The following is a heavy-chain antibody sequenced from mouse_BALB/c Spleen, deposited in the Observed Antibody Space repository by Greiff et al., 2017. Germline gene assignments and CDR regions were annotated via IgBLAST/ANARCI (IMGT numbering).Heavy chain of an antibody. CDR1: GFTFSSFG. D-gene: IGHD1-1*01. J-gene: IGHJ3*01. CDR2: ISSGSSTI. V-gene: IGHV5-17*02. Sequence: EVKLQESGGGLVQPGGSRKLSCAASGFTFSSFGMHWVRQAPEKGLEWVAYISSGSSTIYYADTVKGRFTISRDNPKNTLFLQMTSLRSEDTAMYYCARSYYGSSYWFAYWGQGTLVTVSA. CDR3: ARSYYGSSYWFAY.